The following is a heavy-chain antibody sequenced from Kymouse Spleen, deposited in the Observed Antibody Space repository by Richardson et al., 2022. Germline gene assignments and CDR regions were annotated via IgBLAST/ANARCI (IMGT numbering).Heavy chain of an antibody. CDR1: GGSVSSGSYY. Sequence: QVQLQESGPGLVKPSETLSLTCTVSGGSVSSGSYYWSWIRQPPGKGLEWIGYIYYSGSTNYNPSLKSRVTISVDTSKNQFSLKLSSVTAADTAVYYCARGGGIAARPWGAFDIWGQGTMVTVSS. D-gene: IGHD6-6*01. J-gene: IGHJ3*02. V-gene: IGHV4-61*01. CDR2: IYYSGST. CDR3: ARGGGIAARPWGAFDI.